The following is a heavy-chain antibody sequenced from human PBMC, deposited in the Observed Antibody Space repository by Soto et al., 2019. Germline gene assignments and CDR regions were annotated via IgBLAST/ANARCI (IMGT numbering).Heavy chain of an antibody. CDR2: ISGSGGST. CDR1: GFTFSSYA. D-gene: IGHD2-2*01. CDR3: AKAGQGHCSSTSCPTYWYFDL. V-gene: IGHV3-23*01. Sequence: GGSLRLPCAASGFTFSSYAMSWVRQAPGKGLEWVSAISGSGGSTYYADSVKGRFTISRDNSKNTLYLQMNSLRAEDTAVYYCAKAGQGHCSSTSCPTYWYFDLWGRGTLVTVSS. J-gene: IGHJ2*01.